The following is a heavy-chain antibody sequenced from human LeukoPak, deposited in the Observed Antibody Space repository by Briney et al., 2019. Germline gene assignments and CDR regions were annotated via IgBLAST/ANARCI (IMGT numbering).Heavy chain of an antibody. D-gene: IGHD3-10*01. CDR3: ATGEQAYYFDY. V-gene: IGHV4-59*11. CDR2: IYYSGST. Sequence: PSETLSLTCTVSGGSISSHYWSWIRQPPGKGLEWIGYIYYSGSTNYNPSLKSRVTISVDTSKNQFSLKLSSVTAADTAVYYCATGEQAYYFDYWGQGNLVTVSS. J-gene: IGHJ4*02. CDR1: GGSISSHY.